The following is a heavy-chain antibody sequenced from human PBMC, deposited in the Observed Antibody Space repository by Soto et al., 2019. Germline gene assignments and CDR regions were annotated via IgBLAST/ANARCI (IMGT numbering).Heavy chain of an antibody. CDR3: TTEQLGYYYYYGMDV. J-gene: IGHJ6*02. D-gene: IGHD1-1*01. CDR2: IKSKTDGGTT. V-gene: IGHV3-15*07. Sequence: GGSLRLSCAASGFTFSNAWMNWVRQAPGKGLEWVGRIKSKTDGGTTDYAAPVKGRFTISREDSKNTLYLQMNSLKTEDTAVYYCTTEQLGYYYYYGMDVWGQGTTVTVSS. CDR1: GFTFSNAW.